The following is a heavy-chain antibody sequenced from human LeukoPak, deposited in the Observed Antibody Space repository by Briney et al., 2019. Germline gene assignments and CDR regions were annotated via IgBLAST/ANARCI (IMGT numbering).Heavy chain of an antibody. D-gene: IGHD3-22*01. Sequence: QPGGSLRLSCAASGFTFSSYAMSWVRQAPGKGLEWVSAISGSGGSTYYADSVKGRFTISRDNSKNTLYLQMNSLRAEDTAVYYCAKDSSYDSSGYLSHWGQGTLVTVSS. CDR3: AKDSSYDSSGYLSH. CDR2: ISGSGGST. CDR1: GFTFSSYA. V-gene: IGHV3-23*01. J-gene: IGHJ4*02.